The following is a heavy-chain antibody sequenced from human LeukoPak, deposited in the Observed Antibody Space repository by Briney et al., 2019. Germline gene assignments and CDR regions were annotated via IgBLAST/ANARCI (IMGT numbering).Heavy chain of an antibody. CDR3: ARDYYGSGSYPN. Sequence: ASVTVSCKASGYTFTSYDINWVRQATGQGLEWMGWMNPNSGNTGYARKFQDRVTMTRNTFTSTAYMILSSLTSDDTAVYYCARDYYGSGSYPNWGQGTLVTVSS. J-gene: IGHJ4*02. D-gene: IGHD3-10*01. V-gene: IGHV1-8*01. CDR2: MNPNSGNT. CDR1: GYTFTSYD.